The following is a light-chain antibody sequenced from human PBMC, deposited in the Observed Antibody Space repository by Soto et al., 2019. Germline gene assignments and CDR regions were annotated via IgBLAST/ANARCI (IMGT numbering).Light chain of an antibody. CDR2: GAS. J-gene: IGKJ1*01. CDR1: QSVISN. CDR3: QQYHNWGE. Sequence: EIVMTQSPATLSVSPGERVTLSCRASQSVISNLALYQQKPGQAPRLLIYGASTRATGIPARFSGSGSGTEFTLTISSLQSEDFAVYYCQQYHNWGEFGQGTKV. V-gene: IGKV3-15*01.